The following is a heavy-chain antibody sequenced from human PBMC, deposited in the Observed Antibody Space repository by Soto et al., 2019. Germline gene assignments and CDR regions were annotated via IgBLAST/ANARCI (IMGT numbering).Heavy chain of an antibody. J-gene: IGHJ4*02. V-gene: IGHV1-2*02. Sequence: QVQLVQSGAEVKKPGASVKVSCKASGYTFTGSYMHWVRQAPGQGLEWMGWINPNRGGTNYAQKFQGRVTMTRDTSISTAYMELSRLRSDDTAVYYCARDGIGYDFGSGYCLWGQGTLVTVSS. CDR3: ARDGIGYDFGSGYCL. CDR2: INPNRGGT. CDR1: GYTFTGSY. D-gene: IGHD3-3*01.